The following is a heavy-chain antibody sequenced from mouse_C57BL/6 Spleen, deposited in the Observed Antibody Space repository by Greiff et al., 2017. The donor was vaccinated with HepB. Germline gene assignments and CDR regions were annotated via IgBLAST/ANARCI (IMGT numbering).Heavy chain of an antibody. D-gene: IGHD2-5*01. V-gene: IGHV1-82*01. CDR2: IYPGDGDT. Sequence: VKLQQSGPELVKPGASVKISCKASGYAFSSSWMNWVKQRPGKGLEWIGRIYPGDGDTNYNGKFKGKATLTADKSSSTAYMQLSSLTSEDSAVYFCARKEAYYSNYEDYAMDYWGQGTSVTVSS. CDR3: ARKEAYYSNYEDYAMDY. J-gene: IGHJ4*01. CDR1: GYAFSSSW.